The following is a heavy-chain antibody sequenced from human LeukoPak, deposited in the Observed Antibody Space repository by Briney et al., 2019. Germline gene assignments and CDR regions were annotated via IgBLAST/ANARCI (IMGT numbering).Heavy chain of an antibody. CDR3: ARGPLVRLPSSFDP. CDR2: MNPNSGST. J-gene: IGHJ5*02. CDR1: GYTFTSYD. V-gene: IGHV1-8*01. D-gene: IGHD3-16*02. Sequence: ASVKVSCKASGYTFTSYDINWVRRATGQGLEWMGWMNPNSGSTGSAQRFQGRVTMTRDTSISTAYMELSSLTSEDTAVYYCARGPLVRLPSSFDPWGQGTLVTVSS.